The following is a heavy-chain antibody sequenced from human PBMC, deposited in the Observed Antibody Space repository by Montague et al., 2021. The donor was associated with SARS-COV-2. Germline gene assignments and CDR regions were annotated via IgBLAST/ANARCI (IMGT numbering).Heavy chain of an antibody. Sequence: PALMKPTQTLTLTCTFSGFSLSTSGMCVSWIRQPPGKALEWLALIDWDDDKYYSTSLKTRLTISKDTSKNQVVLKMTNMDPVDTATYYCARIFDSSWPTFDHWGQGTLVTVSS. V-gene: IGHV2-70*01. CDR1: GFSLSTSGMC. D-gene: IGHD6-13*01. CDR3: ARIFDSSWPTFDH. CDR2: IDWDDDK. J-gene: IGHJ4*02.